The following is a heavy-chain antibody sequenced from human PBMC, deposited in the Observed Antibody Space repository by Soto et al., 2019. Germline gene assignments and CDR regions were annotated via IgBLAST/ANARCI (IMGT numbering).Heavy chain of an antibody. CDR3: TPSFDSSDFRELFDP. J-gene: IGHJ5*02. CDR2: IRTKTNNYAT. Sequence: EVQLVESGGGLVQPGGSLRVSGEASGFTFSGAAMHWVRQASGKGLEWVGRIRTKTNNYATSYAESVNGRFTISRDDLKNTAYLQTYSLQIEDTGVYYCTPSFDSSDFRELFDPWGQGTLVTVSS. D-gene: IGHD3-10*01. CDR1: GFTFSGAA. V-gene: IGHV3-73*01.